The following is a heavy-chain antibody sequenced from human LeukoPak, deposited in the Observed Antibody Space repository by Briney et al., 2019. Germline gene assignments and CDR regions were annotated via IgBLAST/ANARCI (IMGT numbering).Heavy chain of an antibody. Sequence: PGASVKVSCKASGYSFTSNYIHWVRQAPGQGLKWMGMIYPRDGSTSYAQKFQGRVTVTRDTSTNTVHMELSGLRSEDTAVYYCARDQEAFDYWGQGTLVTVSS. J-gene: IGHJ4*02. V-gene: IGHV1-46*01. CDR1: GYSFTSNY. CDR2: IYPRDGST. CDR3: ARDQEAFDY.